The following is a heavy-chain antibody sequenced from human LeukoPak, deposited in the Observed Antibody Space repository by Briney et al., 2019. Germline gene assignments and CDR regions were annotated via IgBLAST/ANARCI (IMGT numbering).Heavy chain of an antibody. D-gene: IGHD3-10*01. V-gene: IGHV4-30-2*01. Sequence: SETLSLTCAVSSGSISSGGYSWSWIRQPPGKGLEWIGYIYHSGSTYYNPSLKSRVTISVDRSKNQFSLKLSSVTAADTAVYYCARVHGGFGELFTEYYFDYWGQGTLVTVSS. J-gene: IGHJ4*02. CDR2: IYHSGST. CDR1: SGSISSGGYS. CDR3: ARVHGGFGELFTEYYFDY.